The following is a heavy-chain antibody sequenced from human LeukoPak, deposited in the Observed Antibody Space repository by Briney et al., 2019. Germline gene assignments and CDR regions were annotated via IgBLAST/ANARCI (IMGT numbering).Heavy chain of an antibody. Sequence: ASVKVSCKASGGTFSSYAISWVRQAPGQGLEWMGRIIPILGIANYAQRFQGRVTITADKSTSTAYMELSSLRSKDTAVYYCARVVGLTVTPSYYYGMDVWGQGTTVTVSS. J-gene: IGHJ6*02. CDR1: GGTFSSYA. D-gene: IGHD4-4*01. V-gene: IGHV1-69*04. CDR2: IIPILGIA. CDR3: ARVVGLTVTPSYYYGMDV.